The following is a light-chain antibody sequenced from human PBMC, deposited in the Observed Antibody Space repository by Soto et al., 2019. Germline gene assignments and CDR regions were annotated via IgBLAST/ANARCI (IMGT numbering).Light chain of an antibody. CDR1: SSDVGGYNY. J-gene: IGLJ2*01. CDR2: DVS. Sequence: QSVLTQPASVSGSPGQSITISCTGTSSDVGGYNYVSWYQQHPGKAPKLMIYDVSNRPSGVSNRFSGSKSGNTASLTISGLQSEDEADNYCSSYTSSSTFAVGGGTKLTVL. V-gene: IGLV2-14*01. CDR3: SSYTSSSTFA.